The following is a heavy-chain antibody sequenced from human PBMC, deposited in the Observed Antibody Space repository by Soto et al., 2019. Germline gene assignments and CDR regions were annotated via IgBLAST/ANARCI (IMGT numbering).Heavy chain of an antibody. CDR1: GFTFSDYA. Sequence: EVQLLESGGGLIQPGGSLRLSCAASGFTFSDYAMTWVRQAPGKGLEWVSVITGSGGRTFYADYVKGRFSISRDNSKNTVYLEIISLRAEDTAVYYCANGILSDYYGSGTYDYWGQGTLVTVSS. J-gene: IGHJ4*02. V-gene: IGHV3-23*01. D-gene: IGHD3-10*01. CDR3: ANGILSDYYGSGTYDY. CDR2: ITGSGGRT.